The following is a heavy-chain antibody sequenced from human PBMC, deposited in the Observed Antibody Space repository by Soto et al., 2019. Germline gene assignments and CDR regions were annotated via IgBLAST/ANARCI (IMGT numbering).Heavy chain of an antibody. J-gene: IGHJ5*02. CDR1: GGSMNIGSHC. CDR2: VYYSGTT. Sequence: SETLSLTCSVSGGSMNIGSHCWNWIRQSAGKGLEWIGFVYYSGTTDYTPVLSSRVTISVDRGMGQFSLQPRSVAAADTAGYVCARGSFGYNCGIYASPDGWLDPWSQGTLVTVSS. CDR3: ARGSFGYNCGIYASPDGWLDP. D-gene: IGHD2-21*01. V-gene: IGHV4-30-2*06.